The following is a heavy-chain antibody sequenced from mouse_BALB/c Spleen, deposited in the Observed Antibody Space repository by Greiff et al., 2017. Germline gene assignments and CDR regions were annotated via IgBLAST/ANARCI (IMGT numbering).Heavy chain of an antibody. CDR1: GFTFSSYT. CDR3: ARHEFAMDY. V-gene: IGHV5-12-2*01. CDR2: ISNGGGST. Sequence: EVKLVESGGGLVQPGGSLKLSCAASGFTFSSYTMSWVRQTPEKRLEWVAYISNGGGSTYYPDTVKGRFTISRDNAKNTLYLQMSSLKSEDTAMYYCARHEFAMDYWGQGTSVTVSS. J-gene: IGHJ4*01.